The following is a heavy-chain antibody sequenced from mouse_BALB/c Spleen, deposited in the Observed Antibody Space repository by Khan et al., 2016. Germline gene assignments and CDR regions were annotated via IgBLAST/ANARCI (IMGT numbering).Heavy chain of an antibody. V-gene: IGHV9-3-1*01. D-gene: IGHD2-1*01. Sequence: QIQLVQSGPELKKPGETVKISCKASGYTFTNYGMNWVKQAPGKGLKWMGWINTYTGEPTYADDFNGRFAFTLETSASTAYLQMNNLKNEDTATXFGARGGNYFDVWGAGTTITVSS. CDR3: ARGGNYFDV. CDR2: INTYTGEP. CDR1: GYTFTNYG. J-gene: IGHJ1*01.